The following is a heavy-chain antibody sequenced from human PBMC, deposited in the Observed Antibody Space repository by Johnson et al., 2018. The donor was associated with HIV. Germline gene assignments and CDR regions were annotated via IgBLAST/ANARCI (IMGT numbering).Heavy chain of an antibody. CDR1: GFTVSSNY. Sequence: QMLLVESGGGLIQPGGSLRLSCAASGFTVSSNYMSWVRQAPGKGLEWVSAISGSGSNIYKADSVKGRFTISRDNAKNSLFLQMNSLRAEDTALYYCARDPGGAAVAGDAFDIWGQGTMVTVSS. D-gene: IGHD6-13*01. CDR3: ARDPGGAAVAGDAFDI. CDR2: ISGSGSNI. V-gene: IGHV3-11*01. J-gene: IGHJ3*02.